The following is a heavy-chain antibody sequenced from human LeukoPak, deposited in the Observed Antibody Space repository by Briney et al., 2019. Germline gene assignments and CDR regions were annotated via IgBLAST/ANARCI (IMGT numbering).Heavy chain of an antibody. CDR3: ASSYYYDSSGYYYDLDY. CDR2: IIPILGTA. Sequence: GASVKVSCKASGYTFTSYAISWVRQAPGQGLEWMGGIIPILGTANYAQKFQGRVTITADESTSTAYMELSSLRSEDTAVYYCASSYYYDSSGYYYDLDYWGQGTLVTVSS. V-gene: IGHV1-69*13. D-gene: IGHD3-22*01. CDR1: GYTFTSYA. J-gene: IGHJ4*02.